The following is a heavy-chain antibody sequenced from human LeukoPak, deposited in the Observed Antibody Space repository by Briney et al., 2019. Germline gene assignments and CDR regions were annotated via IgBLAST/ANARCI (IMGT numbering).Heavy chain of an antibody. CDR1: GYTFTSYD. J-gene: IGHJ5*02. Sequence: ASVKVSCKASGYTFTSYDINWVRQATGQGLEWMGWMNPNSGNTGYAQKFQGRVTMTRNTSISIAYMELSSLRSEDTAVYYCARFSSGFKPKDFDPWGQGTLVTVSS. CDR2: MNPNSGNT. V-gene: IGHV1-8*01. CDR3: ARFSSGFKPKDFDP. D-gene: IGHD3-22*01.